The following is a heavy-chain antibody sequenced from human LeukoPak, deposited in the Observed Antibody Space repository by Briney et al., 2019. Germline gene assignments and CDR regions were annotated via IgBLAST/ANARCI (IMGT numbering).Heavy chain of an antibody. J-gene: IGHJ6*03. V-gene: IGHV4-34*01. CDR2: INHSGST. CDR1: GGSLSGYY. D-gene: IGHD3-10*01. CDR3: ARLGYYGSGSIYYYYMDV. Sequence: PSETLSLTCAVYGGSLSGYYWSWIRQPPGKGLEWIGEINHSGSTKYNPSLKSRVTISLDTSKNQFSLKLTSVTAADTAVYYCARLGYYGSGSIYYYYMDVWGRGTSVTVSS.